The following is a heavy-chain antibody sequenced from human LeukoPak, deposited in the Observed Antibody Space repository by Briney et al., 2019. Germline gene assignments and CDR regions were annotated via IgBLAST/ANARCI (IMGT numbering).Heavy chain of an antibody. CDR3: AKAFRIVGIGNPDDAFDV. CDR2: IAGTGGST. J-gene: IGHJ3*01. D-gene: IGHD1-26*01. CDR1: GFTFNKYA. V-gene: IGHV3-23*01. Sequence: GGSLRLSCAGSGFTFNKYAMNWVRQPPGKGLEWVSSIAGTGGSTYYADSVKGRFTLSRDNSENTLYLQLNSLRAKDSAIYYCAKAFRIVGIGNPDDAFDVWGQGTVVTVSS.